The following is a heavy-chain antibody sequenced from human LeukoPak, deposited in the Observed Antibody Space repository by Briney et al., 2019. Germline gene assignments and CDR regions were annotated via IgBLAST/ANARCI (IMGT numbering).Heavy chain of an antibody. CDR2: ISSSGSTI. J-gene: IGHJ4*02. D-gene: IGHD1-26*01. CDR1: GFTFSSYE. Sequence: GSLRLSCAASGFTFSSYEMNWVRQAPGKGLEWVSYISSSGSTIYYADSVKGRFTISRDNAKNSLYLQMNSLRAEDTAVYYCARYKTGGSLFDYWGQGTLVTVSS. V-gene: IGHV3-48*03. CDR3: ARYKTGGSLFDY.